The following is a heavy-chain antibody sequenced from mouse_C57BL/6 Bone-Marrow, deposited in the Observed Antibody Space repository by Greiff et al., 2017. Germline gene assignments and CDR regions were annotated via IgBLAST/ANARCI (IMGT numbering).Heavy chain of an antibody. J-gene: IGHJ1*03. CDR1: GYTFTSYW. V-gene: IGHV1-50*01. CDR2: IDPSVSYT. Sequence: QVQLQQPGAELVKPGASVKLSCKASGYTFTSYWMQWVKQRPGQGLEWIGEIDPSVSYTNYNQKFKGKATLTVDTSSSTAYMQLSSLTSEDSAVYYCASYYGSSYWYFDVWGTGTTVTVSS. CDR3: ASYYGSSYWYFDV. D-gene: IGHD1-1*01.